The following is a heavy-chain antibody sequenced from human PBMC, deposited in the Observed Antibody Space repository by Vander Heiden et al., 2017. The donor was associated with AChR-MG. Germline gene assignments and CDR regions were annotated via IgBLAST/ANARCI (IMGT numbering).Heavy chain of an antibody. J-gene: IGHJ2*01. D-gene: IGHD7-27*01. CDR2: IYNSGST. V-gene: IGHV4-39*01. CDR3: ARPGVDFDL. Sequence: QLQESGPGLVKPSETLSLTCTVSGDSISRGGYYWGWIRQPPGRTLEWIGSIYNSGSTYYNPSLKSSVTMSVDTSKSQISLRLTSVTAADTAMYYCARPGVDFDLGGSGTLVTVSS. CDR1: GDSISRGGYY.